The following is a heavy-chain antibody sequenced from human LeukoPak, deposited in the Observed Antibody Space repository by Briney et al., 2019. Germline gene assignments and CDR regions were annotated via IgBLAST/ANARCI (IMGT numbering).Heavy chain of an antibody. Sequence: GGSLRLSCVASGFTFSIYAMHWVRQTPGKGLEYVSGINSNGGTTQYANSVKGRFTISRDNSKHTLYLQMGSLRTEDMAVYYCARAPTVTAESAFGYWGQGTLVTVSS. V-gene: IGHV3-64*01. CDR2: INSNGGTT. CDR1: GFTFSIYA. CDR3: ARAPTVTAESAFGY. D-gene: IGHD4-17*01. J-gene: IGHJ4*02.